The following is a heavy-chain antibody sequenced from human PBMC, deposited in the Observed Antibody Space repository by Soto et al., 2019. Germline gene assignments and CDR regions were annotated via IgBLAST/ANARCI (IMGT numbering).Heavy chain of an antibody. J-gene: IGHJ6*02. CDR2: VSYTGTT. Sequence: SETLSLTCTVSGGSINNNNYYWGWVRQPPGKGLEWIGSVSYTGTTYYSPSLKSRVITSIGTSRNQFSLKLSSVTAADTAVYYCARGSGSYLVQDEVYYYYYGMDVWGQGTTVTVSS. D-gene: IGHD1-26*01. CDR1: GGSINNNNYY. V-gene: IGHV4-39*07. CDR3: ARGSGSYLVQDEVYYYYYGMDV.